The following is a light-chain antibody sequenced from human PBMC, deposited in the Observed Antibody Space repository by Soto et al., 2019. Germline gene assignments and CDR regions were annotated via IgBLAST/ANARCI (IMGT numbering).Light chain of an antibody. V-gene: IGKV3-11*01. CDR1: QSVSSY. J-gene: IGKJ5*01. Sequence: EIVLTQSPATLSLSPGERATLSCRASQSVSSYLAWYQQKPGQAPRPLIYDASNRATDIPARFSGSGSGTDFTLTISSLEPEDFAVYYCQQRSNWPITFGQGTRLEIK. CDR3: QQRSNWPIT. CDR2: DAS.